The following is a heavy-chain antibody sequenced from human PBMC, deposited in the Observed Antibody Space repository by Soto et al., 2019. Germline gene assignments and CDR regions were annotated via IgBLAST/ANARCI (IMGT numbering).Heavy chain of an antibody. V-gene: IGHV3-30-3*01. D-gene: IGHD3-16*02. J-gene: IGHJ6*02. CDR2: ISYDGSNK. CDR3: ASEKELSLYYGMDV. CDR1: GFTFSSYA. Sequence: GGSLRLSCAASGFTFSSYAMHWVRQAPGKGLERVAVISYDGSNKYYADSVKGRFTISRDNSKNTLYLQMNSLRAEDTAVYYCASEKELSLYYGMDVWGQGTTVTVSS.